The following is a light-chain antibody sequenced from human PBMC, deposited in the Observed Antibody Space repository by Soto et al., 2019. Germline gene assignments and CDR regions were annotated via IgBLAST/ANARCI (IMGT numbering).Light chain of an antibody. CDR2: GAS. CDR1: QSVSSN. V-gene: IGKV3-20*01. CDR3: QQYGSSPPLN. Sequence: EIVMTQSPATLSVSPGERATLSCSASQSVSSNLAWYQQKPGQAPRLLIYGASSRATGIPDRFSGSGSGTDFTLTISRLEPEDFVVYYCQQYGSSPPLNFGGGTKVDIK. J-gene: IGKJ4*01.